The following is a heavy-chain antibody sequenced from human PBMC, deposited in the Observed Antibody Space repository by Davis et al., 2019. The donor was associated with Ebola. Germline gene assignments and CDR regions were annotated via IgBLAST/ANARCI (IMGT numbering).Heavy chain of an antibody. J-gene: IGHJ4*02. CDR1: GGTFSSYA. CDR2: IIPIFGTA. D-gene: IGHD5-12*01. CDR3: ARDVGSYYFDY. Sequence: VKVSCQASGGTFSSYAISWVRQAPGQGLEWMGGIIPIFGTANYAQKFQGRVTITADESTSTAYMELSSLRSEDTAVYYCARDVGSYYFDYWGQGTQFTVSS. V-gene: IGHV1-69*13.